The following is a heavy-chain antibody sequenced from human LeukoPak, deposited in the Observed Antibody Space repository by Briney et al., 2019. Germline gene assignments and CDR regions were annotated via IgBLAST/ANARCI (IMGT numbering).Heavy chain of an antibody. CDR1: GFNFIDYS. Sequence: GGSLRFSCAASGFNFIDYSMNWVRQAPGRGLEWISYIGISSGNTKYADSVKGRFTISRDKARNSLYLQMNSLRVEDTAMYYCARDHRYAFDNWGHGTLVTVSS. D-gene: IGHD5-12*01. J-gene: IGHJ4*01. CDR2: IGISSGNT. CDR3: ARDHRYAFDN. V-gene: IGHV3-48*01.